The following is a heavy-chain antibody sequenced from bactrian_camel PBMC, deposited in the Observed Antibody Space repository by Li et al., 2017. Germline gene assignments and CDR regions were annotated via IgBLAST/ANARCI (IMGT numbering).Heavy chain of an antibody. V-gene: IGHV3S26*01. D-gene: IGHD1*01. CDR1: RKTYTAYC. CDR3: AAALGTYCADWPY. J-gene: IGHJ4*01. Sequence: HVQLVESGGGSVQTGGSLKLSCTNSRKTYTAYCMAWFRQAPGKERERVAYTISGPIVGYADSVKGRFTISKDNTKNTLYLQMNSLKPEDTAMYYCAAALGTYCADWPYWGQGTQVTV. CDR2: TISGPIV.